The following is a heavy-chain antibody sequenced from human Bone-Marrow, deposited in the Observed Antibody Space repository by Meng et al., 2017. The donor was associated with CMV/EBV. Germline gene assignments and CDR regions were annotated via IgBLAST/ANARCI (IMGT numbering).Heavy chain of an antibody. CDR1: GFTFSSYG. CDR3: ASRPIVGGGLEY. D-gene: IGHD1-26*01. CDR2: IRYDGSNK. Sequence: GESLKVSCAASGFTFSSYGMHWVRQAPGKGLEWVAFIRYDGSNKYYADSVKGRFTISRDNSKNTLYLQMNSLRPEDTAVYYCASRPIVGGGLEYWGQGTLVTVYS. J-gene: IGHJ4*02. V-gene: IGHV3-30*02.